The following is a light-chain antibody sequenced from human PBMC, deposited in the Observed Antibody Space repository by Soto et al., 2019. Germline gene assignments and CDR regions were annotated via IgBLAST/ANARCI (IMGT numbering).Light chain of an antibody. V-gene: IGKV3-11*01. Sequence: EIVLTQSPATLSLSPGERATLSCTASQSVSSYLAWYQQKPGQAPRLLIYDASNRATGIPARFSGSGSGTDFTLTIRSLEPEDFAVYYCQQRSNWPPYTFGQGTKLEIK. CDR3: QQRSNWPPYT. CDR1: QSVSSY. J-gene: IGKJ2*01. CDR2: DAS.